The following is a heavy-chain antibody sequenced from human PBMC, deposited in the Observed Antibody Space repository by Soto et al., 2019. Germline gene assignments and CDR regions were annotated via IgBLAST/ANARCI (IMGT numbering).Heavy chain of an antibody. D-gene: IGHD1-26*01. Sequence: QVQLVQSGAEVKKPGSSVKVSCKASGGTFTTYAITWVRQAPGQGLEWMGEIIPIFGTANYAQKFQGRVTITADESTGTASMHLSSLRSDDTAVYYCAREVGATLNWFDPWGQGTLVTVSS. CDR2: IIPIFGTA. CDR3: AREVGATLNWFDP. J-gene: IGHJ5*02. CDR1: GGTFTTYA. V-gene: IGHV1-69*01.